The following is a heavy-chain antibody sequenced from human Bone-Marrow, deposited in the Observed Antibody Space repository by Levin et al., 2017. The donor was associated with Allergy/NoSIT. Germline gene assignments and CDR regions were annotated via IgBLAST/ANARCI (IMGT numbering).Heavy chain of an antibody. Sequence: ASVKVSCKASGYTFSSYYMHWLRQAPGQGLEWMGRINGDTGVTDYAQKFQAWVTMTRDTSTATAYMDLSGLTSEDTAVYYCARDPLANQGVTTVNIDAFDVWGQGTMVTVSS. CDR1: GYTFSSYY. CDR2: INGDTGVT. V-gene: IGHV1-2*04. J-gene: IGHJ3*01. D-gene: IGHD4-11*01. CDR3: ARDPLANQGVTTVNIDAFDV.